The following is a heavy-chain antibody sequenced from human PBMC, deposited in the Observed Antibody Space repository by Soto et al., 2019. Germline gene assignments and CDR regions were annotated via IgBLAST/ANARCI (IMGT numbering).Heavy chain of an antibody. D-gene: IGHD3-3*01. V-gene: IGHV4-59*01. Sequence: PSETLSLTCTVSGGPSSSYYWSWIRQPPGKGLVWIGYIYYSGSTNYNPSLKSRVTISVDTSKNQFSLKLSSVTAADTAVYYCARDRRTGYDFWSGYSYYYYGMDVWGQGTTVT. J-gene: IGHJ6*02. CDR1: GGPSSSYY. CDR3: ARDRRTGYDFWSGYSYYYYGMDV. CDR2: IYYSGST.